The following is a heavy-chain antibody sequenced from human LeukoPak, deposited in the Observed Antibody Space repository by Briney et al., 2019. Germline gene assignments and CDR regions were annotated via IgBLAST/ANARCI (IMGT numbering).Heavy chain of an antibody. D-gene: IGHD5-12*01. J-gene: IGHJ4*02. CDR3: ASGVATNRPADASIDY. CDR2: IIPIFGTT. CDR1: GGTFSSYA. Sequence: ASVKVSCKASGGTFSSYAISWVRQAPGQGLEWMGGIIPIFGTTNYAHNFQGRVTITTDESTSTAYMELSSLRSEDTAVYYCASGVATNRPADASIDYWGQGTLVTVSS. V-gene: IGHV1-69*05.